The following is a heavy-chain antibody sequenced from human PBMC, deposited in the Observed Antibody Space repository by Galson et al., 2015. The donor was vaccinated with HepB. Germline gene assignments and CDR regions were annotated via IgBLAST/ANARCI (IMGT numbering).Heavy chain of an antibody. D-gene: IGHD1-26*01. CDR2: IYYSGST. Sequence: SLTCTVSGGSISSYYWSWIRQPPGKGLEWTGYIYYSGSTNYNPSLKSRVTISVDTSKNQFSLKLSSVTAADTAVYYCARHLAQGVGYYYYYMDVWGKGTTVTVSS. CDR3: ARHLAQGVGYYYYYMDV. CDR1: GGSISSYY. J-gene: IGHJ6*03. V-gene: IGHV4-59*08.